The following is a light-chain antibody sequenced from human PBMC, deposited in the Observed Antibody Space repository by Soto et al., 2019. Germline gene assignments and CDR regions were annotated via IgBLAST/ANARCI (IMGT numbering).Light chain of an antibody. CDR2: EAS. Sequence: DIPMTQSPSTLSASVGDRVAITCRASQSISDWLAWYQQKPGKAPKLLIHEASRLESGVPSRFSGSGFGTEFTLTISNLQPDDFAIYYCQQYNGYSRTFGQGTKVEI. J-gene: IGKJ1*01. CDR3: QQYNGYSRT. V-gene: IGKV1-5*01. CDR1: QSISDW.